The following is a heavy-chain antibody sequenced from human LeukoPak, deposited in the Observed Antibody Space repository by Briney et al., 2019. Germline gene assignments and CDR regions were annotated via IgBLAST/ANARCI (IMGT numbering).Heavy chain of an antibody. CDR3: ARAALGLLDPFDY. V-gene: IGHV3-15*01. D-gene: IGHD3-3*01. CDR2: IKSKIDGGTT. CDR1: GFIFSNAW. Sequence: GGSLRLSCAASGFIFSNAWMTWVRQAPGKGLEWVGRIKSKIDGGTTDHAAPVKGRFTISRDDSKNTLYLQMNSLTTEDTAVYYCARAALGLLDPFDYWGQGTLVTVSS. J-gene: IGHJ4*02.